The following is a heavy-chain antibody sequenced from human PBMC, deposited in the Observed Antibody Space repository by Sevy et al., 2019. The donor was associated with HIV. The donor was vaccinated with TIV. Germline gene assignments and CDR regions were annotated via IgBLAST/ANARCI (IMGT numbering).Heavy chain of an antibody. Sequence: GGSLRLSFSASGFTFDDYGMHRGPQAPRKGLEWGSGISLNSATIVYADSAKARFTISRDNATNSLYLQMNSLRVEDMAFYYCAKGAGSSLLSAIAYWGQGTLVTVSS. D-gene: IGHD2-15*01. V-gene: IGHV3-9*03. J-gene: IGHJ4*02. CDR1: GFTFDDYG. CDR3: AKGAGSSLLSAIAY. CDR2: ISLNSATI.